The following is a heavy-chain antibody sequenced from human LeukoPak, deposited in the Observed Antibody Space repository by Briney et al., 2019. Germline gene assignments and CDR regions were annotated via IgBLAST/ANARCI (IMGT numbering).Heavy chain of an antibody. CDR2: ISAYNGKT. J-gene: IGHJ4*02. CDR1: GYTFTNFG. V-gene: IGHV1-18*01. Sequence: ASVKVSCKASGYTFTNFGISWVRQAPGQGLEWMGWISAYNGKTNYAQKLQGRVSMTTDTSTSTAYMELRSLRSDDTAVYYCATCGYYYGSGTCRHDSWGQGTLVTVSS. D-gene: IGHD3-10*01. CDR3: ATCGYYYGSGTCRHDS.